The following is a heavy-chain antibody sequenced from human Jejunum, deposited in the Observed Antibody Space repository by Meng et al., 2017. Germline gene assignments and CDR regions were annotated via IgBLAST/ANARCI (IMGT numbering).Heavy chain of an antibody. J-gene: IGHJ4*02. D-gene: IGHD2-2*01. V-gene: IGHV1-46*01. Sequence: ASVKVSCKASGYTFTTYCIHWVRQAPGQGLEWVGTINPTGGGTRYAQKFQGRVTMTSDTSTSTVYMDLSSLTSQDTAVYFCARSPPVPFRLSYATSSRFEHWGQGTLVTVSS. CDR3: ARSPPVPFRLSYATSSRFEH. CDR2: INPTGGGT. CDR1: GYTFTTYC.